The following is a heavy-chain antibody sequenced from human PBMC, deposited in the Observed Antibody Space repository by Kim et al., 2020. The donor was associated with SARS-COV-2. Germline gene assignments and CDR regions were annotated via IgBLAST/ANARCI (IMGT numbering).Heavy chain of an antibody. J-gene: IGHJ6*02. CDR1: GFTFSSSV. CDR2: IVVGRGNT. CDR3: AAGDYYDSSGYYSDYYSGLDV. D-gene: IGHD3-22*01. V-gene: IGHV1-58*01. Sequence: SVKVSCKASGFTFSSSVVQWVRQSRGQGLEWIGWIVVGRGNTNYAQKFQERVTISMDMSTNTAYMEVTSLRSEDTAVYYCAAGDYYDSSGYYSDYYSGLDVRGQGTTVTVSS.